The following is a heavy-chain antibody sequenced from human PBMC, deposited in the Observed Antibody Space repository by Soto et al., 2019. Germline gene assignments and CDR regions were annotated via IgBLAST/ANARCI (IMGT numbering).Heavy chain of an antibody. D-gene: IGHD2-15*01. J-gene: IGHJ5*02. CDR2: INPSGGST. CDR3: ARIEPVVAAYFRGGWFDP. CDR1: GYTFTSYY. Sequence: GASVKVSCKASGYTFTSYYMHWVRQAPGQGLEWMGIINPSGGSTSYAQKFQGRVTMTRVTSTSTVYMELSSLRSEDTAVYYCARIEPVVAAYFRGGWFDPWGQGTLVTVSS. V-gene: IGHV1-46*01.